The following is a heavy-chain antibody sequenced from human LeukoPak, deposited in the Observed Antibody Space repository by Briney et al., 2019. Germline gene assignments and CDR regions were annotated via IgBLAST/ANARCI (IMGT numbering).Heavy chain of an antibody. CDR3: ARLSAMAHDAFDI. Sequence: PSETLSLTCTVSGGSISSTSIYYWGWIRQPPGKGLEWIGSVYSTGSTTGSTYYNPSLKSRVTISADTSKNQFSLKLNSVTAADTAVYYWARLSAMAHDAFDIWGQGTMVTVSS. CDR1: GGSISSTSIYY. J-gene: IGHJ3*02. CDR2: VYSTGSTTGST. D-gene: IGHD2-2*01. V-gene: IGHV4-39*01.